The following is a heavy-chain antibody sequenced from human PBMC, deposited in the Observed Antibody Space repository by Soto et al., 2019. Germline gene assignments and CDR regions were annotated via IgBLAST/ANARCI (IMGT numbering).Heavy chain of an antibody. J-gene: IGHJ3*02. D-gene: IGHD3-22*01. CDR2: INAGNGNT. Sequence: ASVKVSCKASGYTFTSYAMHWVRQAPGQRLEWMGWINAGNGNTKYSQKLQGRVTITRDTSASTAYMELSSLRSEDTAVYYCARVNYYDGSGYADSFNTWGQGKMLT. CDR1: GYTFTSYA. V-gene: IGHV1-3*01. CDR3: ARVNYYDGSGYADSFNT.